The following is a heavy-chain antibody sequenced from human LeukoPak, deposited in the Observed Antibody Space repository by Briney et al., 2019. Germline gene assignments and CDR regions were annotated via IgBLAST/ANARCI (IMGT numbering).Heavy chain of an antibody. CDR1: GYTFTSYY. Sequence: ASVKVSCKASGYTFTSYYMHWVRQAPGQGLEWMGIINPSGGGTSYAQKFQGRVTMTRDTSTSTVYMELSSLRSEDTAVYYCARDFSLDPSYYYYMDVWGKGTTVTVSS. V-gene: IGHV1-46*01. J-gene: IGHJ6*03. CDR3: ARDFSLDPSYYYYMDV. D-gene: IGHD3-16*01. CDR2: INPSGGGT.